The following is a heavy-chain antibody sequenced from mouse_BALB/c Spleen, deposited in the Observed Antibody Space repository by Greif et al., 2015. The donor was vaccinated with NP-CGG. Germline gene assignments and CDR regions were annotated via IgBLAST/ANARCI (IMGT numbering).Heavy chain of an antibody. J-gene: IGHJ3*01. Sequence: EVQVVESGAELVKPGASVKLSCTASGFNIKDTYMHWVKQRPEQGLEWIGRIDPANGNTKYDPRFQGKATITADTSSNTAYLQLSSLTSEDTAVYYCARNDGFAYWGQGTQVTVSA. CDR2: IDPANGNT. CDR1: GFNIKDTY. D-gene: IGHD2-12*01. CDR3: ARNDGFAY. V-gene: IGHV14-3*02.